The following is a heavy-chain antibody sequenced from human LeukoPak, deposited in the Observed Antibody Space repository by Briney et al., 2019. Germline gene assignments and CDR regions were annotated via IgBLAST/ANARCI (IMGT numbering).Heavy chain of an antibody. D-gene: IGHD4-17*01. CDR1: GFTFNTYW. Sequence: PGGSLRLSCVASGFTFNTYWMTWVRQAPGKGLEWVSMIKQDGSDKYYVDSVKGRFTISRDNAKNSLYLQMNSLRVEDTAVYYCARASIYGDELGAFDIWGQGTMVTVSS. V-gene: IGHV3-7*01. CDR2: IKQDGSDK. J-gene: IGHJ3*02. CDR3: ARASIYGDELGAFDI.